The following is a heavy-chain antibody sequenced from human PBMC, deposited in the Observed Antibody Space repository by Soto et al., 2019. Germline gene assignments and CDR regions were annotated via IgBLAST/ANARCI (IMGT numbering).Heavy chain of an antibody. CDR2: ISASGGNT. Sequence: GGFLRLSCAVSGFTFSGPAFSWVRQAPGKGLEWVSAISASGGNTYYADSVKGRFTISRDNSRNTLFLQMNILRSEDTAVYYCARGRDGYYPLGGYWGQGTLVTVSS. J-gene: IGHJ4*02. D-gene: IGHD1-26*01. V-gene: IGHV3-23*01. CDR3: ARGRDGYYPLGGY. CDR1: GFTFSGPA.